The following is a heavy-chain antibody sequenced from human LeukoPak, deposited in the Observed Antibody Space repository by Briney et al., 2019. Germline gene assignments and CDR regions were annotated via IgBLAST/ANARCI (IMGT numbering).Heavy chain of an antibody. CDR1: GASISKTNW. V-gene: IGHV4-4*02. CDR2: IYHSGKN. CDR3: ARDAYDSSGYSFDY. D-gene: IGHD3-22*01. Sequence: SETLSLTCAVSGASISKTNWWSWVRQPPGKGLEWIGEIYHSGKNKYNQSLKGRVTMSVDKSKNQISLKLSSVTAADTAVYYCARDAYDSSGYSFDYWGQGTLVTVSS. J-gene: IGHJ4*02.